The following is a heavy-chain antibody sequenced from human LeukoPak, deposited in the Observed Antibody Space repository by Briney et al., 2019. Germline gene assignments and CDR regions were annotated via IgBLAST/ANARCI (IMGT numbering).Heavy chain of an antibody. CDR3: AKTAGSTLLPYDY. V-gene: IGHV3-23*01. CDR2: ISGSGGST. Sequence: GGSLRLSCAASGFTFSSYAMSWVRQAPGKGLEWVSAISGSGGSTYYADSVKGRFTISRDNSKKTLYLQMNSLRTEDTAVYYCAKTAGSTLLPYDYWGQGTLVTVSS. D-gene: IGHD3-10*01. J-gene: IGHJ4*02. CDR1: GFTFSSYA.